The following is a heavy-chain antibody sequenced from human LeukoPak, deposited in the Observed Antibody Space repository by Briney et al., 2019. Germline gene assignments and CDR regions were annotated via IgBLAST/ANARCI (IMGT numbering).Heavy chain of an antibody. V-gene: IGHV4-39*07. CDR1: GGSISSSSYY. CDR2: IYYSGST. Sequence: SETLSLTCTVSGGSISSSSYYWGWLRQPPGKGLEWIGSIYYSGSTYYNPSLKSRVTISVDTSKNHFSLKLSSVTAADTAVYYCARIVIFGSSWYQRHYYYYMDVWGKGTTVTVSS. CDR3: ARIVIFGSSWYQRHYYYYMDV. D-gene: IGHD6-13*01. J-gene: IGHJ6*03.